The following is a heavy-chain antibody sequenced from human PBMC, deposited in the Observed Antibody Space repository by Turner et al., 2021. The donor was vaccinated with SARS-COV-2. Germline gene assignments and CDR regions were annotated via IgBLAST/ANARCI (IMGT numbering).Heavy chain of an antibody. CDR1: GGSISSYY. CDR3: ARHGFSGWDGGGMDV. J-gene: IGHJ6*02. D-gene: IGHD6-19*01. V-gene: IGHV4-59*08. Sequence: VQLQESGPGLVKPSETLSLTCPVSGGSISSYYWSWIRQPPEKGLEWIGYSHYSGSTNYNPSLKSRVTMSVDTSKNQFSLKLGSVTAADTAVYYCARHGFSGWDGGGMDVWGQGTTVTVSS. CDR2: SHYSGST.